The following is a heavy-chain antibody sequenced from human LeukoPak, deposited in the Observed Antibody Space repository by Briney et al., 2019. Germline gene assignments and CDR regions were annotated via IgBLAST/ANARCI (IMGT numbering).Heavy chain of an antibody. D-gene: IGHD3-10*01. V-gene: IGHV3-53*01. CDR3: AKGSYYYSNYYSYYMDV. CDR1: GFTVSADS. Sequence: GGSLRLSCGASGFTVSADSMSWVRQAPGKGLEWVSVFYADGSTYYADSVKGRFTISRDNSKNTVYLQMNSLTAEDTAVYYCAKGSYYYSNYYSYYMDVWGKGTTVTVSS. CDR2: FYADGST. J-gene: IGHJ6*03.